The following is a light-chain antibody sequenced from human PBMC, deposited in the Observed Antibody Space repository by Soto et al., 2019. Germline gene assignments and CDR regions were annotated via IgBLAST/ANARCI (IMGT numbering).Light chain of an antibody. CDR2: LAS. CDR1: QGISNY. J-gene: IGKJ4*01. Sequence: GARVTITCRASQGISNYVAWYQQKPGEVPKLLIYLASTLQSGVPSRFSGSGSGTVFTLTISSLQPEDVATYYCQKYNSAPLTFGGGTKVEIK. V-gene: IGKV1-27*01. CDR3: QKYNSAPLT.